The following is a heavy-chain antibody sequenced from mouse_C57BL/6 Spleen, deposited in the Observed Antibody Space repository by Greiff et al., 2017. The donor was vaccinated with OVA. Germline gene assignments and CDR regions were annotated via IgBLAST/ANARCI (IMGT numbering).Heavy chain of an antibody. J-gene: IGHJ2*01. Sequence: EVKVVESGGGLVQSGRSLRLSCATSGFTFSDFYMEWVRQAPGKGLEWIAASRNKANDYTTEYSASVKGRFIVSRDTSQSILYLQMNALRAEDTAIYYCARDALTGLGYWGQGTTLTVSS. D-gene: IGHD4-1*01. CDR3: ARDALTGLGY. CDR2: SRNKANDYTT. V-gene: IGHV7-1*01. CDR1: GFTFSDFY.